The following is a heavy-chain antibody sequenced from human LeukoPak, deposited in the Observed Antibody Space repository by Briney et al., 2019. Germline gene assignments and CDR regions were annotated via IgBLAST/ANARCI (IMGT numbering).Heavy chain of an antibody. CDR3: ARGDSSTWYEY. D-gene: IGHD6-13*01. CDR1: GYSFTSYW. V-gene: IGHV5-51*01. CDR2: IYPGDSET. J-gene: IGHJ4*02. Sequence: GESLKISCKGSGYSFTSYWIGWVRQLPGKGLEWMGIIYPGDSETRYSLPFQGQVTISADKSISTAYLQWSSLKASDTAMYYCARGDSSTWYEYWGQGTLVTVSS.